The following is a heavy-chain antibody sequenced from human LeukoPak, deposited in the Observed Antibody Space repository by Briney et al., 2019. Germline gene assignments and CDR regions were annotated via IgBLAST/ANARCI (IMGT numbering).Heavy chain of an antibody. V-gene: IGHV3-21*01. CDR1: GFTFSAYS. CDR3: VRSQTTVTTTDDY. D-gene: IGHD4-17*01. J-gene: IGHJ4*02. CDR2: ISSGSSYI. Sequence: GRSLRLSCAASGFTFSAYSLNWVRQAPGRGLEWVSSISSGSSYIYYADSVKGRFTISRDNAKNSLYLQMNSLRTEDTAVYYCVRSQTTVTTTDDYWGQGTLVTVSS.